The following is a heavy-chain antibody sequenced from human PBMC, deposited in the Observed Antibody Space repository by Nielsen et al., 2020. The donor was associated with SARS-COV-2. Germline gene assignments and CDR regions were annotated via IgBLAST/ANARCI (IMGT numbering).Heavy chain of an antibody. CDR2: IKSKVDGGTT. J-gene: IGHJ1*01. Sequence: GGSLRLSCAASGFPFSNPWMNWVRQAPGKGLEWVGRIKSKVDGGTTDYAGPVKGRFTISRDDSKNTLYLQMNSLKTEDTAVYYCTTGGITMVRGVMQYWGQGTLVTVSP. CDR3: TTGGITMVRGVMQY. V-gene: IGHV3-15*01. CDR1: GFPFSNPW. D-gene: IGHD3-10*01.